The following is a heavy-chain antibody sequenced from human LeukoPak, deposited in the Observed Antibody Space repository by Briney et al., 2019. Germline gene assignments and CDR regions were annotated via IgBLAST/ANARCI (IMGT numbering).Heavy chain of an antibody. CDR3: ARPLVRQANWFDP. J-gene: IGHJ5*02. D-gene: IGHD6-13*01. CDR2: INHSGST. CDR1: GGSFSGYY. Sequence: PSETLSLTCAAYGGSFSGYYWSWIRQPPGKGLEWIGEINHSGSTNYNPSLKSRVTISVDTSKNQFSLKLSSVTAADTAVYYCARPLVRQANWFDPWGQGTLVTVSS. V-gene: IGHV4-34*01.